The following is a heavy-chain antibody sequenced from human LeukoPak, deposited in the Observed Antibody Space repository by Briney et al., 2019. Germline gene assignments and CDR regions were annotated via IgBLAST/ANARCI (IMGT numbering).Heavy chain of an antibody. V-gene: IGHV1-8*01. CDR3: ARGPRFGGSRKNWFDP. D-gene: IGHD3-10*01. CDR2: MNPNSGNT. Sequence: ASVKVSCTASGYTFTSYDINWVRQATGQGLEWMGWMNPNSGNTGYAQEFQGRVTMTRNTSISTAYMELSSLRSEDTAVYYCARGPRFGGSRKNWFDPWGQGTLVTVSS. CDR1: GYTFTSYD. J-gene: IGHJ5*02.